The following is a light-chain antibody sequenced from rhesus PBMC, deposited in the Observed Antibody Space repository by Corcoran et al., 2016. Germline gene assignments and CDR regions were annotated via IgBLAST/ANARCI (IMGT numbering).Light chain of an antibody. CDR1: TGAVTSGHS. V-gene: IGLV7-76*01. J-gene: IGLJ6*01. Sequence: QAVVTQEPSLSVSPGGPVHLHRASSTGAVTSGHSPHWFQQKPGQGPKTLIYKTNQKHSWTPARFSGSLLGGDVALTLSGARPEDEAQYCFWLYDCGAVVGSGSKLTVL. CDR2: KTN. CDR3: WLYDCGAV.